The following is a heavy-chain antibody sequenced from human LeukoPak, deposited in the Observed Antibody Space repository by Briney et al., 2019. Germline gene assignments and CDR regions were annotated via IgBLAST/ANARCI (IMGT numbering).Heavy chain of an antibody. V-gene: IGHV3-23*01. J-gene: IGHJ4*02. CDR2: ISGSGGST. D-gene: IGHD4-17*01. CDR3: ANLDYGDYYGRLDY. Sequence: PGGSLRLSCAASGFTFSSYAMSWVRQAPGKGLEWVSAISGSGGSTYYADSMKGRFTISRDNSKNTLYLQMNSLRAEDTAVYYCANLDYGDYYGRLDYWGQGTLATVSS. CDR1: GFTFSSYA.